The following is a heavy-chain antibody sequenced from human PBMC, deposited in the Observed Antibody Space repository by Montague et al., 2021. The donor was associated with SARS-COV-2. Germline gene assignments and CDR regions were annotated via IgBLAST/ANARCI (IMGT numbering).Heavy chain of an antibody. CDR1: GGSISSGSYY. J-gene: IGHJ6*02. CDR3: AREPFSPLYYYYYGMDV. Sequence: TLSLTCTVSGGSISSGSYYWSWIRQPAGKGLEWNGRIYTSGSTNYNPSLKSRVTISVDTSKNQFSLKLSSVTAADTAVYYCAREPFSPLYYYYYGMDVWGQGTTVTVSS. V-gene: IGHV4-61*02. D-gene: IGHD3-3*02. CDR2: IYTSGST.